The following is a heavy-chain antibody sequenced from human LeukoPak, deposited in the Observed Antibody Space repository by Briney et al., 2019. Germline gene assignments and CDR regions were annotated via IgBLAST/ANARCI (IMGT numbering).Heavy chain of an antibody. CDR3: ARAYNAHFDY. J-gene: IGHJ4*02. CDR2: IKSDGSST. D-gene: IGHD1-1*01. CDR1: GFTFSSYW. V-gene: IGHV3-74*01. Sequence: PGGSLRLSCAASGFTFSSYWMHWVRQAPGKGLVCVSRIKSDGSSTSYADSVKGRFTISRDDAKNTLYLQMNSLRAEDTAAYYCARAYNAHFDYWGQGALVTVSS.